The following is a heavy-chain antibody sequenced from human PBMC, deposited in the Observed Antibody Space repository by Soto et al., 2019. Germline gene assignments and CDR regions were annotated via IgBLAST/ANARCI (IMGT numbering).Heavy chain of an antibody. CDR3: ARSFRAVAGTFIGNY. D-gene: IGHD6-19*01. J-gene: IGHJ4*02. Sequence: SETLSLTCAVYGGSFSGYYWSWIRQPPGKGLEWIGEINHSGSTNYNPSLKSRVTISVDMSKNQFSLKLSSVTAADTAVYYCARSFRAVAGTFIGNYWGQGTLVTVSS. V-gene: IGHV4-34*01. CDR1: GGSFSGYY. CDR2: INHSGST.